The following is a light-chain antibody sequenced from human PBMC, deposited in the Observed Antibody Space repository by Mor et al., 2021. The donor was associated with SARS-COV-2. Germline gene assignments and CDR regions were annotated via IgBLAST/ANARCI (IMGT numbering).Light chain of an antibody. CDR2: EAS. J-gene: IGKJ1*01. CDR3: QQYDTYPWT. V-gene: IGKV1-5*03. Sequence: PYLLIYEASKLDSGVPPRFSGGGSGTEFTLTINSLQPDDFVTYFCQQYDTYPWTFGQRTK.